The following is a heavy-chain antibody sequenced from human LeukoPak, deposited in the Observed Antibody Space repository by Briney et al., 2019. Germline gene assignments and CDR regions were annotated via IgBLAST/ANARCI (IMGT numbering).Heavy chain of an antibody. D-gene: IGHD2-15*01. V-gene: IGHV3-48*01. J-gene: IGHJ4*02. Sequence: GGSLRLSCAVSGFPLSRYSMNGVRHAPGEGLECVSYFSSSSSTIYYADSVKGRFTISRDNDKNTLYLQMNSLRAEDTAVYYCAREGYCSGGSCDRYDYWGQGTLVTVSS. CDR2: FSSSSSTI. CDR3: AREGYCSGGSCDRYDY. CDR1: GFPLSRYS.